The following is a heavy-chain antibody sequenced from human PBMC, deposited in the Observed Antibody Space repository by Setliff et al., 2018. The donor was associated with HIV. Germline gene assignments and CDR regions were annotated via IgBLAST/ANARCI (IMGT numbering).Heavy chain of an antibody. Sequence: SETLSLTCTVSGGSISSYHWSWIRQPAGKRLEFIGRISAAGTINYNPSLRSRVTLSVDTSENQFSLTVNSVTAADTAMYFCARDEGRATGSWWDQSASWYLDYWGHGILVTVSS. CDR2: ISAAGTI. CDR1: GGSISSYH. D-gene: IGHD6-13*01. V-gene: IGHV4-4*07. J-gene: IGHJ4*01. CDR3: ARDEGRATGSWWDQSASWYLDY.